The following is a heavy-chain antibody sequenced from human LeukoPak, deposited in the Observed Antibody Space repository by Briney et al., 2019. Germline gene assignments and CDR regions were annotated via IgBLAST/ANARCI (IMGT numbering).Heavy chain of an antibody. Sequence: PSETLSLTCTVSGGSISSYYWSWIRQPPGKGLEWIGYIYYSGSTNYNPSLKSRVTISVDTSKNQFSLKLSSVTAADTAVYYCASIRYYDILTGYWVNNHMDVWGEGTTVTVSS. J-gene: IGHJ6*03. CDR3: ASIRYYDILTGYWVNNHMDV. V-gene: IGHV4-59*08. CDR1: GGSISSYY. CDR2: IYYSGST. D-gene: IGHD3-9*01.